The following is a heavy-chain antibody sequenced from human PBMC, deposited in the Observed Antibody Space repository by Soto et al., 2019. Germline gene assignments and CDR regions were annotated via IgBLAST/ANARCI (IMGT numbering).Heavy chain of an antibody. CDR3: ARHPLGSSVRGIEH. V-gene: IGHV4-31*03. D-gene: IGHD3-22*01. CDR2: IYYSGST. CDR1: GGSISSGGYY. Sequence: QVQLQDSGPGLVKPSQTLSLTCTVSGGSISSGGYYWSWIRQHPGKGLEWIGYIYYSGSTYYNPSHKSRVTISVNTSKNLFSLKLSSVAAADTAVYYCARHPLGSSVRGIEHWGQGTLVTVFS. J-gene: IGHJ4*02.